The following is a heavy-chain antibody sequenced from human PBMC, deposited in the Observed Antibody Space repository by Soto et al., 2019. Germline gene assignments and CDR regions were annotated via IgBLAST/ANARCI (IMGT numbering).Heavy chain of an antibody. J-gene: IGHJ4*02. CDR2: IYYSGST. CDR3: AGRIVASRPFDY. Sequence: QLQLQESGPGLVKPSETLSLTCTVSGGSISSSSYYWGWIRQPPGKGLEWIGSIYYSGSTYYNPSLKSRVTISVDTSKNQFSLKLSSVTAADTAVYYCAGRIVASRPFDYWGQGTLVTVSS. CDR1: GGSISSSSYY. D-gene: IGHD5-12*01. V-gene: IGHV4-39*01.